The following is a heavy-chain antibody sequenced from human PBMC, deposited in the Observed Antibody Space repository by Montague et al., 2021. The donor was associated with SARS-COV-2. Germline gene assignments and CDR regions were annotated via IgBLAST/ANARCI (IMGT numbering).Heavy chain of an antibody. D-gene: IGHD1-26*01. CDR3: AREGIVGATSGMDV. CDR2: IWCDGSNK. Sequence: SLRLSCAASGFTFSSYGMHWVRQAPGKGLEWVAVIWCDGSNKYYADSVKGRFTISRDNSKNTLYLQMNSLRAEDTAVYYCAREGIVGATSGMDVWGQGTTVTVSS. CDR1: GFTFSSYG. V-gene: IGHV3-33*01. J-gene: IGHJ6*02.